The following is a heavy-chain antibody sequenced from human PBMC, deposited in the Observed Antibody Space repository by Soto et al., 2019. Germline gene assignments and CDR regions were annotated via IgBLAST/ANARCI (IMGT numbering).Heavy chain of an antibody. CDR2: ISFDGKNI. V-gene: IGHV3-30*04. J-gene: IGHJ4*02. CDR1: GFTFSTTA. CDR3: ARDLSARYYFDS. D-gene: IGHD2-15*01. Sequence: GGSLRLSCIASGFTFSTTAMHWVRQAPGKGLEWVALISFDGKNIFYAGSVKGRFTISRDNSKNTLYLQMDSLRADDTAVYFCARDLSARYYFDSRGQGVLVPVYS.